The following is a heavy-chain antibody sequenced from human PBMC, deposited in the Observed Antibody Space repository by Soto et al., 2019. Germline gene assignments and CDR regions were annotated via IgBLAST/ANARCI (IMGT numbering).Heavy chain of an antibody. CDR3: ARQFTAGDYHY. Sequence: QVQLVQSGAEVKKPGSSVKVSCKASGGTFTTYPLNGVRQAPGQGLEWMGGIIPMFGTTYYAQKFQGRVTITADETTITAYMELGSLRSEDTALYYCARQFTAGDYHYWGQGTLVTVSS. D-gene: IGHD4-17*01. CDR1: GGTFTTYP. J-gene: IGHJ4*02. CDR2: IIPMFGTT. V-gene: IGHV1-69*01.